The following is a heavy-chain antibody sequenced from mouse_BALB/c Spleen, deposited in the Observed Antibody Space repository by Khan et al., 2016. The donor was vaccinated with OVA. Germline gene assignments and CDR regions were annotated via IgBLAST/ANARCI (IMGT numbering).Heavy chain of an antibody. J-gene: IGHJ2*01. D-gene: IGHD2-2*01. CDR3: ARDGYYFDY. CDR1: GFSLTSFG. Sequence: QMQLEESGLGLVAPSQSLSITCTVSGFSLTSFGVYWVRQPPGKGLEWLGVIWADGSTNYNSALMSRLSISKDNPKSQVFLKMNSLQTDDTAMYYCARDGYYFDYWGQGTTLTVSS. V-gene: IGHV2-9*02. CDR2: IWADGST.